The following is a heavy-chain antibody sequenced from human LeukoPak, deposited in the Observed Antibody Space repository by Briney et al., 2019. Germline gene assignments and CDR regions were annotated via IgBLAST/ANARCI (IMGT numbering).Heavy chain of an antibody. CDR2: INHSGST. Sequence: SETLSLTCAVYGGSFSGYYWSWIRQPPGKGLEWIGEINHSGSTNYNPSLKSRVTISVDTSKNQFSLKLSSVTAADTAVYYCARASIRYNWNSKYYFDYWGQGTLVTVSS. D-gene: IGHD1-7*01. V-gene: IGHV4-34*01. J-gene: IGHJ4*02. CDR3: ARASIRYNWNSKYYFDY. CDR1: GGSFSGYY.